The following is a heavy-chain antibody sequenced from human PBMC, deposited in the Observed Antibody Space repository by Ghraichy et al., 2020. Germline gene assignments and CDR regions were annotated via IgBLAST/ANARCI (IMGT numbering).Heavy chain of an antibody. D-gene: IGHD4-17*01. Sequence: GGSLRLSCAASGFTFSSYSMNWVRQAPGKGLEWVSSISSSSSYIYYADSVKGRFTISRDNAKNSLYLQMNSLRAEDTAVYYCARAEHDYGDSPFDYWGQGTLVTVSS. V-gene: IGHV3-21*01. J-gene: IGHJ4*02. CDR3: ARAEHDYGDSPFDY. CDR2: ISSSSSYI. CDR1: GFTFSSYS.